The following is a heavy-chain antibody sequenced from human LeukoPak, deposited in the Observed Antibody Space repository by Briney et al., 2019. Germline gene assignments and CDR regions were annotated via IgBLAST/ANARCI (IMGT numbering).Heavy chain of an antibody. J-gene: IGHJ6*03. CDR3: ARIVVVPAAIRMWNYYYYYYMDV. V-gene: IGHV4-30-4*08. Sequence: KPSETLSLTCTVSGGSISSSSYYWSWIRQPPGKGLEWIGYIYYSGSTYYNPSLKSRVTISVDTSKNQFSLKLSSVTAADTAVYYCARIVVVPAAIRMWNYYYYYYMDVWGKGTTVTVSS. D-gene: IGHD2-2*01. CDR1: GGSISSSSYY. CDR2: IYYSGST.